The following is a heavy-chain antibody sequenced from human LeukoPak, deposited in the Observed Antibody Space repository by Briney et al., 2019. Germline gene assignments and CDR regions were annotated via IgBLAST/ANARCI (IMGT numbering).Heavy chain of an antibody. D-gene: IGHD6-19*01. CDR2: VNSNTRNP. Sequence: ASVKVSCKASGYTFSSYGISWVRQAPGQGLEWMGWVNSNTRNPTYAQGFTGRFVFSWGTSVGTAYLQISSLKAEDTAVYYCARVRYTSGLYYFESWGQGTLVTVSS. CDR3: ARVRYTSGLYYFES. V-gene: IGHV7-4-1*02. CDR1: GYTFSSYG. J-gene: IGHJ4*02.